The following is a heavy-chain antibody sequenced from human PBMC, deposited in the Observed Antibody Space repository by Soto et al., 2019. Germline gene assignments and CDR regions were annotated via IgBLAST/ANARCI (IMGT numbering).Heavy chain of an antibody. Sequence: PSETLSLTCAVYGGSFSGYYWSWIRQPPGKGLEWIGEINHSGSTNYNPSLKSRVTISVDTSKNQFSLKLSSVTAADTAVYYCARGRGIVYYKHFDYWGQGTLVTVSS. CDR3: ARGRGIVYYKHFDY. V-gene: IGHV4-34*01. J-gene: IGHJ4*02. CDR2: INHSGST. D-gene: IGHD1-26*01. CDR1: GGSFSGYY.